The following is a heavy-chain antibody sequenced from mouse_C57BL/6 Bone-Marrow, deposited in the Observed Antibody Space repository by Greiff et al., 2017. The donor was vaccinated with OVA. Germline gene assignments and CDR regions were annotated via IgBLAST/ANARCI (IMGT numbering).Heavy chain of an antibody. CDR1: GYTFTGYW. CDR2: ILPGSGST. V-gene: IGHV1-9*01. Sequence: QVQLQQSGAELMKPGASVKLSCKATGYTFTGYWIEWVKQRPGHGLEWIGEILPGSGSTNYNEKFKGKATFTADTSSNTASMQLSSLTTEDSAIYYCAKLWFHWYFDVGGTGTTVTVSS. CDR3: AKLWFHWYFDV. J-gene: IGHJ1*03. D-gene: IGHD2-2*01.